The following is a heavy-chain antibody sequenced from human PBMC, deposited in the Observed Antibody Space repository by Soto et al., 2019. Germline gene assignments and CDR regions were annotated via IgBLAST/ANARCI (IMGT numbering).Heavy chain of an antibody. J-gene: IGHJ5*02. CDR1: GFTFSNYA. CDR2: ISDDGSTK. V-gene: IGHV3-30-3*01. D-gene: IGHD1-1*01. Sequence: PGGSLRLSCAASGFTFSNYAMHWVRQAPGKGLEWMAVISDDGSTKYYADSVKGRFTISRDNSKNTLFLQMNSLTSEDTAVYYCARLSQQRVMWSPRIGSWLGPWGQGTLVTVSS. CDR3: ARLSQQRVMWSPRIGSWLGP.